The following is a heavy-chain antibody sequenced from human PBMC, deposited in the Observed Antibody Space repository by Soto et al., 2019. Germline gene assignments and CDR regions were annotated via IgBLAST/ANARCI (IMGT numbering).Heavy chain of an antibody. CDR2: ILSRTDGGTT. J-gene: IGHJ4*02. V-gene: IGHV3-15*01. Sequence: EVQLVESGGDLVKPGGSLRLSCAASGFTFSESWMSWVRQAPGKGLEWVARILSRTDGGTTDYGAPVKGRFSISRDVSHIILYLKITNRQGGDKAFYFCVIYVYIGGGPRYRWAYGGRGTLVPVPS. D-gene: IGHD3-16*02. CDR1: GFTFSESW. CDR3: VIYVYIGGGPRYRWAY.